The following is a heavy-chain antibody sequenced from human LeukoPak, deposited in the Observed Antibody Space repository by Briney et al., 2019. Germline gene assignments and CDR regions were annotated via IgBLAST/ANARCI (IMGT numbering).Heavy chain of an antibody. CDR2: IYYSGST. Sequence: SETLSLTCTVSGGSISSSSYYWGWIRQPPGKGLEGIGSIYYSGSTYYNPSLKSRVTISVDTSKNQFSLKLSSVTAADTAVYYCARRSIAVARNYYGMDVWGQGTTVTVSS. CDR3: ARRSIAVARNYYGMDV. V-gene: IGHV4-39*01. D-gene: IGHD6-19*01. CDR1: GGSISSSSYY. J-gene: IGHJ6*02.